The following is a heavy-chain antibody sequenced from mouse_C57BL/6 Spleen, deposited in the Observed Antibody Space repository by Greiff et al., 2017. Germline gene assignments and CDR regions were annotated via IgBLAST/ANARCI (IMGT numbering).Heavy chain of an antibody. Sequence: EVQLQESGPGLVKPSQSLSLTCSVTGYSITSGYYWNWIRQFPGNKLEWMGYISYDGSNNYNPSLKNRISITRDTSKNQFFLKLNSVTTEDTATYYCARGNPGYFDVWGTGTTVTVSS. CDR3: ARGNPGYFDV. J-gene: IGHJ1*03. CDR1: GYSITSGYY. D-gene: IGHD2-1*01. CDR2: ISYDGSN. V-gene: IGHV3-6*01.